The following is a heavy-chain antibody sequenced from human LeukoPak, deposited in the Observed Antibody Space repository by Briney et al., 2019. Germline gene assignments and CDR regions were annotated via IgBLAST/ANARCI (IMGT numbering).Heavy chain of an antibody. V-gene: IGHV1-18*01. Sequence: GASVKVSCKASGYTFTSYGISWVRQAPGQGLEWVGWISAYNGNTNYAQKLQGRVTMTTDTSTSTAYMELRSLRSDDTAVYYCAREGDIVVVPAAIPEYFQHWGQGTLVTVSS. J-gene: IGHJ1*01. D-gene: IGHD2-2*02. CDR3: AREGDIVVVPAAIPEYFQH. CDR2: ISAYNGNT. CDR1: GYTFTSYG.